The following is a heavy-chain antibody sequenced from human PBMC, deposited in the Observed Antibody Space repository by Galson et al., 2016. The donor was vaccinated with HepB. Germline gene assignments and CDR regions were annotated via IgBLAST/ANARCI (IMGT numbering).Heavy chain of an antibody. V-gene: IGHV6-1*01. Sequence: CAISGDSVSSNGAAWNWIRQSPSRGLEWLGRTYYRSKWDNDYAVSVISRITINPDTSKNQFSLQLTSVTPDDTAVYYCAREVSQWVAQYYYYDHYMDVWGKGTPVTISS. CDR2: TYYRSKWDN. D-gene: IGHD6-19*01. J-gene: IGHJ6*03. CDR3: AREVSQWVAQYYYYDHYMDV. CDR1: GDSVSSNGAA.